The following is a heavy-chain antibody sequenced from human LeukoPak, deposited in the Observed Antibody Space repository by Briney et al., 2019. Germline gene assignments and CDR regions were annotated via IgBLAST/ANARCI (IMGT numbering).Heavy chain of an antibody. Sequence: GESLRLSCAASGFTFSYAWMSWVRQTPGKGLEWVGRINSKRDGGTADSAAPVKGRFTISRHDSKNTVHLQMNSLKAEDTAVYYCTTDLGSGSLFDYWGQGILVTVSS. D-gene: IGHD1-26*01. CDR1: GFTFSYAW. J-gene: IGHJ4*02. CDR3: TTDLGSGSLFDY. CDR2: INSKRDGGTA. V-gene: IGHV3-15*01.